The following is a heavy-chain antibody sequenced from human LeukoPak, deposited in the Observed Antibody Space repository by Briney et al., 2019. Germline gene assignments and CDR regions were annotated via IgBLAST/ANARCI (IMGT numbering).Heavy chain of an antibody. CDR2: ISSSGSTI. CDR1: RFTFSSYE. Sequence: PGGSLRLSCAASRFTFSSYEMNWVRQAPGKGLEWVSYISSSGSTIYYADSVKGRFTISRDNAKNSLYLQMNSLRAEDTAVYYCARGTGYSSGWYRGIDYWDQGTLVTVSS. V-gene: IGHV3-48*03. CDR3: ARGTGYSSGWYRGIDY. D-gene: IGHD6-19*01. J-gene: IGHJ4*02.